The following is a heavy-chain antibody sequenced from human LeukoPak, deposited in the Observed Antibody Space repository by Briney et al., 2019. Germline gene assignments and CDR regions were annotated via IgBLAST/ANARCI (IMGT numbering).Heavy chain of an antibody. D-gene: IGHD2-21*02. CDR1: GGSISSGGYS. J-gene: IGHJ3*02. V-gene: IGHV4-61*08. CDR3: ARDCGGDCYDAFDI. CDR2: IYYSGST. Sequence: SETLSLTCAVSGGSISSGGYSWSWIRQPPGKGLEWIGYIYYSGSTNYNPSLKSRVTISVDTSKNQFSLKLSSVTAADTAVYYCARDCGGDCYDAFDIWGQGTMVTVSS.